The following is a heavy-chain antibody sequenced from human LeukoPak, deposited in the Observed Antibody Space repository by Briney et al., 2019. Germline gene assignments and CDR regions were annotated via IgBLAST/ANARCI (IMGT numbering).Heavy chain of an antibody. CDR3: ARQGYADFSPRPFDY. J-gene: IGHJ4*02. D-gene: IGHD4-17*01. V-gene: IGHV4-39*01. CDR1: GGSISSSSYY. CDR2: FYYSGST. Sequence: SETLSLTCTVSGGSISSSSYYWGWIRQPPGKGLEWIGSFYYSGSTYYNPSLKSRVTISVDTSKNQFSLKLSSVTAADTAVFYCARQGYADFSPRPFDYWGQGTLVTVSS.